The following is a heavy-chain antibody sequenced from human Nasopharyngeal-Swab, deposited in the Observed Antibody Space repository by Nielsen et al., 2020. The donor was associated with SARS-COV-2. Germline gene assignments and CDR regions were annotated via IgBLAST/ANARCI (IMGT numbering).Heavy chain of an antibody. J-gene: IGHJ6*02. CDR1: GFTFDDYA. CDR3: AKDGTVVGGDYYGMDV. Sequence: SLKISCAASGFTFDDYAMHWVRQAQGKGLEWVSGISWNSGSIGYADSVKGRFTISRDNAKNSLYLQMNSLRAEDTALYYCAKDGTVVGGDYYGMDVWGQGTTVTVSS. CDR2: ISWNSGSI. V-gene: IGHV3-9*01. D-gene: IGHD4-23*01.